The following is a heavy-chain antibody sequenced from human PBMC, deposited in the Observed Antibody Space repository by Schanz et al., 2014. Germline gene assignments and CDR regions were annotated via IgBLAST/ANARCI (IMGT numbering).Heavy chain of an antibody. Sequence: EVQLVESGGGLVQPGGSLRVSCAASGFTFRSYWMNWVRQAPGKGLEWVSYIPVGNNYIYYADSVKGRFTISRDNPKNSLYLQMNSLRVEDTAVYYCAREDMLRGIRAFDIWGQGTMVTVSS. CDR1: GFTFRSYW. J-gene: IGHJ3*02. V-gene: IGHV3-21*01. D-gene: IGHD3-10*01. CDR2: IPVGNNYI. CDR3: AREDMLRGIRAFDI.